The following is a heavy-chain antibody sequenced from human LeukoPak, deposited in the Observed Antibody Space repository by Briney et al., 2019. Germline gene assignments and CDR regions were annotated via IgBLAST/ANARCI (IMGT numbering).Heavy chain of an antibody. CDR1: VYTFTHYY. V-gene: IGHV1-2*02. J-gene: IGHJ6*02. D-gene: IGHD3-10*01. Sequence: GASVTVSCMASVYTFTHYYMHGVGQAGGQGREGMGWINPNSGGTNYAQKFQGRVTMTTDPSTSTAYMELRSLRSDDTAVYYCARGDYYGSGSPRPLDYGMDVWGQGTTVTVSS. CDR2: INPNSGGT. CDR3: ARGDYYGSGSPRPLDYGMDV.